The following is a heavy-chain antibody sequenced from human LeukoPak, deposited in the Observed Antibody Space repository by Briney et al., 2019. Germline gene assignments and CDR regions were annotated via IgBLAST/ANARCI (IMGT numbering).Heavy chain of an antibody. V-gene: IGHV3-48*03. CDR3: ARDPDRHLDY. J-gene: IGHJ4*02. Sequence: PGGSLRLSCAASGFTFSSYEMNWVRQAPGKGLEWVSYISSSGNTIYYADSVKGRFTISRDNAKNSLYLQMNSLRAEDTAVYYCARDPDRHLDYWGQGTLVTVSS. CDR1: GFTFSSYE. CDR2: ISSSGNTI.